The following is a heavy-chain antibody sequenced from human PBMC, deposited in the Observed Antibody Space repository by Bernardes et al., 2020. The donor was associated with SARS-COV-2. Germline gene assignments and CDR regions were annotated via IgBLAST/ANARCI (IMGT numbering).Heavy chain of an antibody. V-gene: IGHV3-23*01. CDR2: ISGSGGST. J-gene: IGHJ6*02. D-gene: IGHD5-18*01. CDR3: AKCIQGSYAMDV. Sequence: GGSLRLSCAASGFIFSRNAMTWVRQAPGKGLEWASGISGSGGSTYYADSVKGRFTISRDNSNNTLYLEMNSLKAEDTAIYFCAKCIQGSYAMDVWGQGTTVTVSS. CDR1: GFIFSRNA.